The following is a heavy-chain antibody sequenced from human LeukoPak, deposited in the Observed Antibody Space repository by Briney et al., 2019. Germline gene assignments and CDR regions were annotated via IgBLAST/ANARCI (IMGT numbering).Heavy chain of an antibody. CDR1: GYTFTGYY. V-gene: IGHV1-2*02. J-gene: IGHJ6*02. CDR2: INPNSGGT. D-gene: IGHD3-22*01. CDR3: ARDLGDSSGYRSYCYGMDV. Sequence: ASVKVSCKASGYTFTGYYMHWVRQAPGQGLEWMGWINPNSGGTNYAQKFQGRVTMTRDTSISTAYMELSRLRSDDTAVYYCARDLGDSSGYRSYCYGMDVWGQGTTVTVSS.